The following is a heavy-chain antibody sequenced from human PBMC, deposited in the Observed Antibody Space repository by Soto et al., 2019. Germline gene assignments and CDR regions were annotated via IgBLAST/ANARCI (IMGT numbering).Heavy chain of an antibody. CDR1: GCSLSSYY. V-gene: IGHV4-59*01. D-gene: IGHD4-17*01. CDR3: ARDRYGDSAFDI. CDR2: IYYSGST. J-gene: IGHJ3*02. Sequence: SETLSLTCTVSGCSLSSYYLSWIRQPPGKGLEWIGYIYYSGSTNYNPSLKSRVTISVDTSKNQFSLKLSSVTAADTAVYYCARDRYGDSAFDIWGQGTMVTVSS.